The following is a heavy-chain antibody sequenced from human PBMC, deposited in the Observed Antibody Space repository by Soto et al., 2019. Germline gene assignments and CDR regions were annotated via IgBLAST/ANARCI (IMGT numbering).Heavy chain of an antibody. CDR2: IWYDGTKK. CDR3: ARDDQMIAGVRFGMDV. V-gene: IGHV3-33*01. J-gene: IGHJ6*02. Sequence: QVQLVESGGGVVQPGGSLRLSCAASGFTLSSVGMHWVRQAPGKGLEWVAIIWYDGTKKVYGDSVKGPFTISRDSSKNTLYLQMTNLLVEDTAVYYCARDDQMIAGVRFGMDVWGQGNTVTVSS. CDR1: GFTLSSVG. D-gene: IGHD3-16*01.